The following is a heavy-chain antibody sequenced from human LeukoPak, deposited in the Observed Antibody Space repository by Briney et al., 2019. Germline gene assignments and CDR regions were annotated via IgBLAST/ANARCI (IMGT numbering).Heavy chain of an antibody. J-gene: IGHJ4*02. V-gene: IGHV4-59*08. CDR3: ARYSSGWYPDY. D-gene: IGHD6-19*01. CDR2: IYYSGST. CDR1: GGSISSYY. Sequence: SETLSLTCTVSGGSISSYYWSWIRQPPGKGLEWIGYIYYSGSTHYNPSLKSRVTISVDTSKNQFSLKLSSVTAADTAVYYCARYSSGWYPDYWGQGTLVTVSS.